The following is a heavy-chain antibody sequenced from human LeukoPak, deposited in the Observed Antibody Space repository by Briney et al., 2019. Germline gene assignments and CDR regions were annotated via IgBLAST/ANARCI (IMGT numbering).Heavy chain of an antibody. Sequence: SETLSLTCTVSGYSISSVYYWGWIRQPPGKGLEWIGSIYHSGSTYYNPALKSRVTISVDTSKNQFSLKLRSVTAADTAVYYCAKSSYSIFDYWGQGTLVTVSS. J-gene: IGHJ4*02. CDR3: AKSSYSIFDY. V-gene: IGHV4-38-2*02. CDR1: GYSISSVYY. D-gene: IGHD5-18*01. CDR2: IYHSGST.